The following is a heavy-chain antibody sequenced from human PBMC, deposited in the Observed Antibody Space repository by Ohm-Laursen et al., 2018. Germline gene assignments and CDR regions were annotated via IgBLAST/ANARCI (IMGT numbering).Heavy chain of an antibody. CDR2: ISGSGGST. Sequence: SLRLSCAASGFTFSSYAMSWVRQAPGKGLEWVSAISGSGGSTYYADSVKGRFTISRDNSKNTLYLQMNSLRAEDTAVYYCAGERITIFGVVNNWFDPWGQGTLVTVSS. D-gene: IGHD3-3*01. J-gene: IGHJ5*02. V-gene: IGHV3-23*01. CDR3: AGERITIFGVVNNWFDP. CDR1: GFTFSSYA.